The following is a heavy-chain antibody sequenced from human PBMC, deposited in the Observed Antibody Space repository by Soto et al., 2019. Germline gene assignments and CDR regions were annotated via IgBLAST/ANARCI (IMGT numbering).Heavy chain of an antibody. D-gene: IGHD3-16*02. Sequence: QVKLQESGPGLVKPSETLSLTCTVSGGSISSDYWSWIRQPPGKGLEWIASINYSGSTNYNPSLKSPVAISGDTSKNQFPLKLSSVTAADTAVYYCARTVIGGFDYWGQGTLVTVSS. CDR2: INYSGST. CDR3: ARTVIGGFDY. V-gene: IGHV4-59*01. J-gene: IGHJ4*02. CDR1: GGSISSDY.